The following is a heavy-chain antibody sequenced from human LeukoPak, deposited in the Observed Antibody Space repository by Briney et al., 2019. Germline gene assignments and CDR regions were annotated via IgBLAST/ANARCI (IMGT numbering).Heavy chain of an antibody. CDR3: TRLQLATDRVDCSSTSCYKDY. D-gene: IGHD2-2*02. CDR2: IRSKANSYAT. J-gene: IGHJ4*02. V-gene: IGHV3-73*01. Sequence: PGGSLRLSCAASGFTFSGSAMHWVRQASGKGLEWGGRIRSKANSYATAYAASVKGRFTISRDDSKNTAYLQMNSLKTEDTAVYYCTRLQLATDRVDCSSTSCYKDYWGQGTLVTVSS. CDR1: GFTFSGSA.